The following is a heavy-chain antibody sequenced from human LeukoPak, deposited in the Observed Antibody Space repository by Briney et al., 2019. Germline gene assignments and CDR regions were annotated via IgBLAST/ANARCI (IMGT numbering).Heavy chain of an antibody. V-gene: IGHV3-23*01. D-gene: IGHD3-10*01. J-gene: IGHJ6*03. CDR3: ARDGEGYYDYMDV. Sequence: PGGSLRLSCAASGFTFSSFAMSWVRQAPGKGLEWVSAISGRDGSTYYADSVKGRFTISRDNSKNTLYLQMNNLRAEDTAVYYCARDGEGYYDYMDVWGKGTSVTVSS. CDR2: ISGRDGST. CDR1: GFTFSSFA.